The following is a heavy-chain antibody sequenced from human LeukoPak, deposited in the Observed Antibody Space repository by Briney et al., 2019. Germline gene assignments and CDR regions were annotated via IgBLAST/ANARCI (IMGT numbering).Heavy chain of an antibody. Sequence: GESLKISCKGSGYRFTSYWIAWVRQMPGKGLEWMGIIYPGDSDTTHSPSFQGQVTISADKSFSTAYLQWSSLKASDTAMYYCARPAEFSSSSGFDYWGQGTLVTVSS. CDR2: IYPGDSDT. CDR3: ARPAEFSSSSGFDY. CDR1: GYRFTSYW. D-gene: IGHD6-6*01. J-gene: IGHJ4*02. V-gene: IGHV5-51*01.